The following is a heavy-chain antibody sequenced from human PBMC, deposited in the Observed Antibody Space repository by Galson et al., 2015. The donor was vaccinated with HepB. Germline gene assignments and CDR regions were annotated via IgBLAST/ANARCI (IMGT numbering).Heavy chain of an antibody. CDR3: ARHGVVVTAIPGGMDV. CDR1: GFTFSSYS. V-gene: IGHV3-48*01. J-gene: IGHJ6*02. CDR2: ISSSSSTI. D-gene: IGHD2-21*02. Sequence: SLRLSCAASGFTFSSYSMNWVRQAPGKGLEWVSYISSSSSTIYYADSVKGRFTISRDNAKNSLYLQMNSLRAEDTAVYYCARHGVVVTAIPGGMDVWGQGTTVTVSS.